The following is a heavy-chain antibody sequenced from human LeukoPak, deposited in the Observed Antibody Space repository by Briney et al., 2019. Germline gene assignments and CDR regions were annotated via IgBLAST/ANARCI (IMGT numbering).Heavy chain of an antibody. CDR2: IIPIFGTA. V-gene: IGHV1-69*13. CDR3: ASSSSIAAQEVDY. D-gene: IGHD6-6*01. Sequence: SVKVSCKASGGTFSSYAISWVRQAPGQGLEWMGGIIPIFGTANYARKFQGRVTITADESTSTAYMELSSLRSEDTAVYYCASSSSIAAQEVDYWGQGTLVTVSS. CDR1: GGTFSSYA. J-gene: IGHJ4*02.